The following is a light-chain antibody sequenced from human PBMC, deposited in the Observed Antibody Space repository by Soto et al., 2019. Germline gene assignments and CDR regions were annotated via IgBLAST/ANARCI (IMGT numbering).Light chain of an antibody. Sequence: QSALTQPPSASGSPGQSVAISCTGTSSDVGGYNYVSWYQQHPGKAPKLMIYEVNKRPSGVPDRFSGSKSGNTASLTVSRLQADDEADYYCSSYAASSNVFGTGTKGTVL. V-gene: IGLV2-8*01. CDR3: SSYAASSNV. CDR2: EVN. J-gene: IGLJ1*01. CDR1: SSDVGGYNY.